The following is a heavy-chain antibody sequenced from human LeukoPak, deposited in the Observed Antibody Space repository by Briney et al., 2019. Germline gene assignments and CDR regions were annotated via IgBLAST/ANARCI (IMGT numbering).Heavy chain of an antibody. Sequence: GGSLRLSCVASGFTLTAYWMTWVRQAPGKGLEWVSYISSSGSTIYYADSVKGRFTISRDNAKNSLYLQMNSLRAEDTAVYYCARSTIFGVVIPYDYWGQGTLVTVSS. D-gene: IGHD3-3*01. V-gene: IGHV3-11*01. J-gene: IGHJ4*02. CDR2: ISSSGSTI. CDR1: GFTLTAYW. CDR3: ARSTIFGVVIPYDY.